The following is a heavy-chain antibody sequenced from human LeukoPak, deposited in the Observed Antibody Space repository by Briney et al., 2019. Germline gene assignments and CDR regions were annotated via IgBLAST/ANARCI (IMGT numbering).Heavy chain of an antibody. CDR1: GYTFTSYY. V-gene: IGHV1-46*01. CDR2: IHPSGGST. Sequence: ASVKVSCKAFGYTFTSYYMHWVRQAPGQGLEWMGIIHPSGGSTSYAQKFQGRVTMTRDTSTSTVYMDLSRLRSDDTAVYYCARELWFGEFYFDYWGQGTLVTVSS. J-gene: IGHJ4*02. D-gene: IGHD3-10*01. CDR3: ARELWFGEFYFDY.